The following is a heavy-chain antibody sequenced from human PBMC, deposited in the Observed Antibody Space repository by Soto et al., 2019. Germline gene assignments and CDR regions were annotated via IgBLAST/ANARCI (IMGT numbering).Heavy chain of an antibody. CDR1: GFMFSRYS. Sequence: TGGSLRLSCAASGFMFSRYSMTWVRQAPGKGLEWVANIKQDGSDKYYVDSVEGRFTISRDNAKNSLYLQMNSLRAEDTALYYCASGHSSGWYDYWGQGTLVTVSS. CDR3: ASGHSSGWYDY. J-gene: IGHJ4*02. D-gene: IGHD6-19*01. CDR2: IKQDGSDK. V-gene: IGHV3-7*03.